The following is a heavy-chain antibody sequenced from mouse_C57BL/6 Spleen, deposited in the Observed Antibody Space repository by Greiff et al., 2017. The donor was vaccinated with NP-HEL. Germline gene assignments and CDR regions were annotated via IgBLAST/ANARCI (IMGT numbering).Heavy chain of an antibody. CDR2: IYPGSGST. D-gene: IGHD1-1*01. J-gene: IGHJ2*01. Sequence: VQLQQPGAELVKPGASVKMSCKASGYTFTSYWITWVKQRPGQGLEWIGDIYPGSGSTNYNEKFKSKATLTVDTSSSTAYMQLSSLTSEDSAVYYCARRKVEGDYFDYWGQGTTLTVSS. V-gene: IGHV1-55*01. CDR1: GYTFTSYW. CDR3: ARRKVEGDYFDY.